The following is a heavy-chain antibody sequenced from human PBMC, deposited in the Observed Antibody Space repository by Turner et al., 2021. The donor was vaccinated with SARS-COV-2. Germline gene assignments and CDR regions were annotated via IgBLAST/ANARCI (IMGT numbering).Heavy chain of an antibody. CDR3: AKEGAENYYFDC. J-gene: IGHJ4*02. CDR2: MSFDGSNT. V-gene: IGHV3-30*18. Sequence: QVQLVESGGGVVQPGRSLRLSCAASGFTFSSFDMHWVRQAPGKGLECVAFMSFDGSNTPYTDSVKGRFTISRDSSKNTLYLQMASLRTEDTAVYYCAKEGAENYYFDCWGQGTLVTVSS. CDR1: GFTFSSFD. D-gene: IGHD1-7*01.